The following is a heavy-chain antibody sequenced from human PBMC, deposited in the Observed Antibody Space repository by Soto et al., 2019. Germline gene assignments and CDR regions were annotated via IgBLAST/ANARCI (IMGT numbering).Heavy chain of an antibody. Sequence: GGSLRLSCAASGFTFSSYAMSWVRQAPGKGLERVSAISGSGGSTYYADSVKGRFTISRDNSKNTLYLQMNSLRAEDTAVYYCANLKRDPLDSSGYYLYYYYGMDVWGQGTTVTVSS. D-gene: IGHD3-22*01. V-gene: IGHV3-23*01. J-gene: IGHJ6*02. CDR3: ANLKRDPLDSSGYYLYYYYGMDV. CDR1: GFTFSSYA. CDR2: ISGSGGST.